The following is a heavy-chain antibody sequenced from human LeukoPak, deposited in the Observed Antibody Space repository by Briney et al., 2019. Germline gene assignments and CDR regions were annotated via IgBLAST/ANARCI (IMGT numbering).Heavy chain of an antibody. V-gene: IGHV4-34*01. CDR2: INHSGST. D-gene: IGHD6-6*01. CDR1: GGSFSGYY. CDR3: ARTRGSSSSPHKYYFDY. Sequence: SETLSLTCAVYGGSFSGYYWSWIRQPPGKGLEWIGEINHSGSTNYNPSLKSRVTISVDTSKNQFSLKLSSVTAADTAVYYCARTRGSSSSPHKYYFDYWGQGTLVTVSS. J-gene: IGHJ4*02.